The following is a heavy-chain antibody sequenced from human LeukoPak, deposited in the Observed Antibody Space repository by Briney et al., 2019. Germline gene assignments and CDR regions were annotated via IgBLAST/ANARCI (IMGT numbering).Heavy chain of an antibody. CDR2: ISAYNGNT. CDR3: AKGPYCGSDCYYDY. CDR1: GYTFTSYG. J-gene: IGHJ4*02. Sequence: ASVKVSREASGYTFTSYGISWVRQAPGQGLEWMGWISAYNGNTNYAQKLQGRVTMTTDTSTSTAYMELRSLRSDDTAVYYCAKGPYCGSDCYYDYWGQGTLVTVSS. D-gene: IGHD2-21*02. V-gene: IGHV1-18*01.